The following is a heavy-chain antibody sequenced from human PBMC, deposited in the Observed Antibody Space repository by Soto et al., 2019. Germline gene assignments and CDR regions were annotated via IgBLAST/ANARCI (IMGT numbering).Heavy chain of an antibody. CDR3: AKERRDGYNKGFDY. CDR2: ISGSGGST. CDR1: AFTFSDYA. D-gene: IGHD5-12*01. Sequence: EVQLLESGGDLVQPGGSLRLSCAASAFTFSDYAVSWVRQAPGKGLDRVSTISGSGGSTYYADSVKGRFTISRDNSKNTLYLQMNSLRAEDTAVYYCAKERRDGYNKGFDYWGQGTLVTVSS. J-gene: IGHJ4*02. V-gene: IGHV3-23*01.